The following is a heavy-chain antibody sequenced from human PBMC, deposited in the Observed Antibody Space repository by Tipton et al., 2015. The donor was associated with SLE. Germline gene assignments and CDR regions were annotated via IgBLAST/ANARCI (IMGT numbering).Heavy chain of an antibody. D-gene: IGHD6-6*01. CDR1: GYSFTSSW. Sequence: QLVQSGAEVKKPGESLKISRKGSGYSFTSSWIGWVRQTPGKGLEWMGIIYAADSDATYSPSFQGQVTISADKSISTAYLQWSSLKASDTAIYYCARRYSSTWSIDYWGQGTLVTVSS. CDR3: ARRYSSTWSIDY. V-gene: IGHV5-51*03. J-gene: IGHJ4*02. CDR2: IYAADSDA.